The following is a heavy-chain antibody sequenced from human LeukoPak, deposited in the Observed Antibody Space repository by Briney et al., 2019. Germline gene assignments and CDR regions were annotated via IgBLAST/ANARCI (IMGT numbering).Heavy chain of an antibody. V-gene: IGHV1-69*06. Sequence: SVKVSCKSSGGTFSSDAINWVRQAPGQGLEWMGGIIPVFGTSNFAQKFQGRITITADKSTSTAYMELSSLRSEDTAVYYCARDPRSLNYDFWSCYYGSCFFDYWGQGTLVTVSS. CDR1: GGTFSSDA. D-gene: IGHD3-3*01. CDR2: IIPVFGTS. J-gene: IGHJ4*02. CDR3: ARDPRSLNYDFWSCYYGSCFFDY.